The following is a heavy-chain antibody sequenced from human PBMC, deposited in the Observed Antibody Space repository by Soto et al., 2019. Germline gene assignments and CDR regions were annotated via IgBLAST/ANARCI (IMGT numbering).Heavy chain of an antibody. Sequence: TSETLSLTCTVSAGSISSGDYYWSWIRQHPGKGLEWIGHIYYSGSTYYNPSLKSRVTISVDTSKNQFSLKLSSVTAADTAVYYCARHGAGPLGYYYGMDVWGQGTTVTVSS. CDR2: IYYSGST. D-gene: IGHD6-19*01. J-gene: IGHJ6*02. CDR1: AGSISSGDYY. CDR3: ARHGAGPLGYYYGMDV. V-gene: IGHV4-30-4*08.